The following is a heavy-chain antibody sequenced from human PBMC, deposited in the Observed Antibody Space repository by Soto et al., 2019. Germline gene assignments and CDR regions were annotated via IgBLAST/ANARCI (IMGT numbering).Heavy chain of an antibody. CDR3: AESTYYYDSSGYYCYFDY. Sequence: PSETLSLTCTVSGGSISSSSYYWGWIRQPPGKGLEWIGSIYYSGSTYYNPSLKSRVTISVDTSKNQFSLKLSSVTAADTAVYYCAESTYYYDSSGYYCYFDYWGQGTLVTVSS. J-gene: IGHJ4*02. D-gene: IGHD3-22*01. CDR1: GGSISSSSYY. CDR2: IYYSGST. V-gene: IGHV4-39*01.